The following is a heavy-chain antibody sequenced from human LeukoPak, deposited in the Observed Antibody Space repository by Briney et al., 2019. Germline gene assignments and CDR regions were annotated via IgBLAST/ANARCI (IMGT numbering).Heavy chain of an antibody. J-gene: IGHJ4*02. CDR3: AKDLKRYFDWLLPPGDY. Sequence: AGSLRLSCAASGFTFSSYGMHWVRQAPGKGLEWVAFIRYDGSNKYYADSVKGRFTISRDNSKNTLYLQMNSLRAEDTAVYYCAKDLKRYFDWLLPPGDYWGQGTLVTVSS. D-gene: IGHD3-9*01. CDR2: IRYDGSNK. V-gene: IGHV3-30*02. CDR1: GFTFSSYG.